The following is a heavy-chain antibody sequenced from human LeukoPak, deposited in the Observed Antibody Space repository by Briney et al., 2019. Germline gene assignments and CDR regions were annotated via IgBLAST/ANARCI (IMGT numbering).Heavy chain of an antibody. D-gene: IGHD3-22*01. J-gene: IGHJ4*02. CDR3: ARLVENTYYYDSSEYYFDY. CDR2: IYYSGST. CDR1: DGSISSGHYY. Sequence: SETLSLTCTVSDGSISSGHYYWSWIRQPPGKGLEWLGYIYYSGSTYYNPSLKSRVTISVDTSKNQFSLKLSSVTAADTAVYYCARLVENTYYYDSSEYYFDYWGQGTLVTVSS. V-gene: IGHV4-30-4*08.